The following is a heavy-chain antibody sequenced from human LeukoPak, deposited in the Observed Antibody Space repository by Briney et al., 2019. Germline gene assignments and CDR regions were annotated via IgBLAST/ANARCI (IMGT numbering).Heavy chain of an antibody. CDR1: GLTFDDYG. CDR3: AKGDCGSSSCTRLDN. CDR2: ISWNGGGV. D-gene: IGHD2-2*01. Sequence: SLRLSCAASGLTFDDYGMHWVRQAPGKGLEWVSGISWNGGGVGYAASVKGRFTISRDNAKKSLYLQMNSLRPEDTALYYCAKGDCGSSSCTRLDNWGQGTLVTVSS. V-gene: IGHV3-9*01. J-gene: IGHJ4*02.